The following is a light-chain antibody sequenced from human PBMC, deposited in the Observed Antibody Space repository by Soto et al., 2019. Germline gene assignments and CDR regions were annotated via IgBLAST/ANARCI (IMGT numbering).Light chain of an antibody. V-gene: IGKV3-20*01. J-gene: IGKJ1*01. CDR2: GAS. CDR3: QQYESSPVT. CDR1: QSVSSSY. Sequence: EIVLTQSPGTLSLSPGERATLSCRASQSVSSSYLAWFQQKPGQAPRLLIYGASSRATGIPDRFSGSGSGADFTLTISRLEPEDFAVYYCQQYESSPVTFGQGNKVEIK.